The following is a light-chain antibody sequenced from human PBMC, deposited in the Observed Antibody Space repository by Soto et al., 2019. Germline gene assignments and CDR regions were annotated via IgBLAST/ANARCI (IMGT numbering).Light chain of an antibody. CDR3: SSFTRSITYV. Sequence: QSALTQPASVSGSPGQSITISCTGSSNDIGGFNYVSWYQQLPGKAPKLMIYNINNRPSGVSNRFSGSKSGNTASLTISGLRAEDEADYYCSSFTRSITYVFGVGTKVTVL. CDR1: SNDIGGFNY. J-gene: IGLJ1*01. CDR2: NIN. V-gene: IGLV2-14*01.